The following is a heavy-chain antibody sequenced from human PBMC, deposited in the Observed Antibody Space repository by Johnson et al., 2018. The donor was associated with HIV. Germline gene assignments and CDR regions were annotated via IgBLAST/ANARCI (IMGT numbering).Heavy chain of an antibody. D-gene: IGHD3-22*01. Sequence: VQLVESGGGLVQPGGSLRLSCVASGFIVSSNYMSWVRQAPGKGLEWVSVIYSGGSTYYADSVKGRFTISRDNSKNTLYLQINSLRAEDTAVYYCAGDPHYYDSSGQGGGLDIWGQGTMVTVSS. CDR1: GFIVSSNY. CDR2: IYSGGST. J-gene: IGHJ3*02. CDR3: AGDPHYYDSSGQGGGLDI. V-gene: IGHV3-66*01.